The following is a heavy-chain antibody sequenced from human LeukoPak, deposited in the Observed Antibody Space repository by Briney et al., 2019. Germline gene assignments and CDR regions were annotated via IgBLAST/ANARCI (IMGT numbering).Heavy chain of an antibody. Sequence: ASVKVSCKASGYTFTSYAMHWVRQAPGQRLEWMGWINAGNGNTKYSQKFQGRVTITRDTSASTAYMELSSLRSEDTAVYYCARPTGATVINDAFDIWGQGTMVNVSS. CDR2: INAGNGNT. CDR1: GYTFTSYA. V-gene: IGHV1-3*01. D-gene: IGHD4-17*01. J-gene: IGHJ3*02. CDR3: ARPTGATVINDAFDI.